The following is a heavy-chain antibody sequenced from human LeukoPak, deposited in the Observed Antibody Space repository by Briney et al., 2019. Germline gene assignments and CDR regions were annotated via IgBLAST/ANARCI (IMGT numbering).Heavy chain of an antibody. J-gene: IGHJ4*02. D-gene: IGHD1-26*01. CDR3: TRERRASYYAFEY. CDR2: ITSSGRST. Sequence: GRSLRLSCAPTGFTASETHMSWLRPAPRRGLEWLSYITSSGRSTNHADSVKGRFTISRDNAKNSVVLQMSSLTVEDTAVYYCTRERRASYYAFEYWGQGALVTVSS. CDR1: GFTASETH. V-gene: IGHV3-11*01.